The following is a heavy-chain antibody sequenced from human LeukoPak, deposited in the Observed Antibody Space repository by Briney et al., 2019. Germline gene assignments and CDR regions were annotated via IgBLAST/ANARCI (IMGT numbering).Heavy chain of an antibody. D-gene: IGHD2-2*02. Sequence: SETLSLTCAVYGGSFSGYYWSWIRQPPGKGLEWIGEINHSGSTNYNPSLKSRVTTSVDTSKNQFSLKLSSVTAADTAVYYCARHHIVVVPAAIRGGWFDPWGQGTLVTVSS. V-gene: IGHV4-34*01. J-gene: IGHJ5*02. CDR2: INHSGST. CDR3: ARHHIVVVPAAIRGGWFDP. CDR1: GGSFSGYY.